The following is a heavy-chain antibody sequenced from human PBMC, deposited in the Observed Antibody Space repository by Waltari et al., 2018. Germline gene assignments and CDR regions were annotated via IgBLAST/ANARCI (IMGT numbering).Heavy chain of an antibody. Sequence: QVQLQQWGAGLLKPSETLSLTCAVYGGSFSGYYWSWIRQPPGKGLEWIGEINHSGSPNYNPSLKSRFTISVDTSKNQFSLKLSSVTAADTAVYYCAIGEIGYCSGGSRYHDAFDIWGQGTMVTVSS. CDR2: INHSGSP. D-gene: IGHD2-15*01. V-gene: IGHV4-34*01. CDR3: AIGEIGYCSGGSRYHDAFDI. J-gene: IGHJ3*02. CDR1: GGSFSGYY.